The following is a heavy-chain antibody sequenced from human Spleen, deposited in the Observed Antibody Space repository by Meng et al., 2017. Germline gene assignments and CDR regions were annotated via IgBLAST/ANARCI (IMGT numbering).Heavy chain of an antibody. D-gene: IGHD3-22*01. CDR3: ARSPIDKYDLSALPLDY. CDR2: IYHNGDT. CDR1: DDSISSYY. V-gene: IGHV4-59*01. J-gene: IGHJ4*02. Sequence: SETLSLTCTVSDDSISSYYWNWIRQPPGKGLEWIGFIYHNGDTNYNPSLKSRVTISVDTSKNQFSLKLVSVTAADTAVYYCARSPIDKYDLSALPLDYWGQGTLVTVSS.